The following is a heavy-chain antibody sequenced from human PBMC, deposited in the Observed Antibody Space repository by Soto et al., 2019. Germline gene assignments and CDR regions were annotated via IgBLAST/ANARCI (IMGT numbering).Heavy chain of an antibody. J-gene: IGHJ5*02. Sequence: ASVKVSCKAPGGTFSSYAVSWVRQAPGQGLEWMGGIIPMFGTAKYAQKFQGRVTITADESTSTAYMELSSLRSEDTAVYYCAKTSRGITYERSGYYWSWFDPWGQGTLVTVSS. CDR1: GGTFSSYA. D-gene: IGHD3-22*01. CDR2: IIPMFGTA. V-gene: IGHV1-69*13. CDR3: AKTSRGITYERSGYYWSWFDP.